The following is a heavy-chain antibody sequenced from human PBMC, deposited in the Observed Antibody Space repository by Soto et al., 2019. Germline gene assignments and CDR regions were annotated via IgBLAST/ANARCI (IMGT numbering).Heavy chain of an antibody. V-gene: IGHV4-39*01. CDR2: IYYSGST. CDR3: ARHDYGPHDPNYYGMDV. J-gene: IGHJ6*02. CDR1: GGSISSGGYY. D-gene: IGHD4-17*01. Sequence: QVQLQESGPGLVKPSQTLSLTCTVSGGSISSGGYYWSWIRQHPGKGLEWIGSIYYSGSTYYNPFLKSRVTISVDTSKNQFSLKLSSVTAADTAVYYCARHDYGPHDPNYYGMDVWGQGTTVTVSS.